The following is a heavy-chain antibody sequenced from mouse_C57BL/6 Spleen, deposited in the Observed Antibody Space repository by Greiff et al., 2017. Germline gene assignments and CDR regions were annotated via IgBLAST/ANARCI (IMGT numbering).Heavy chain of an antibody. CDR3: ARSDYEYYYAMDY. J-gene: IGHJ4*01. Sequence: EVKLEESVAELVRPGASVKLSCTASGFNIKNTYMHWVKQRPEQGLEWIGRIDPANGNTTYAPKFQGKATITADTSSNTAYLQLSSLTSEDTAIYYCARSDYEYYYAMDYWGQGTSVTVSS. CDR2: IDPANGNT. CDR1: GFNIKNTY. D-gene: IGHD2-4*01. V-gene: IGHV14-3*01.